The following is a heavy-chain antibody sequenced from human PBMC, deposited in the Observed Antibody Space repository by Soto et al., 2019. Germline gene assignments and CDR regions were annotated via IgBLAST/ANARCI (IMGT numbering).Heavy chain of an antibody. CDR1: GFTFDDYA. V-gene: IGHV3-9*01. Sequence: GGSLRLSCAASGFTFDDYAMHWVRQAPGKGLEWVSGISWNSGSIGYAVSVKGRFTISRDNAKNSLYLQMNSLRAEDTALYYCAKRAAGYDFDYWGQGTLVTVSS. D-gene: IGHD5-12*01. J-gene: IGHJ4*02. CDR3: AKRAAGYDFDY. CDR2: ISWNSGSI.